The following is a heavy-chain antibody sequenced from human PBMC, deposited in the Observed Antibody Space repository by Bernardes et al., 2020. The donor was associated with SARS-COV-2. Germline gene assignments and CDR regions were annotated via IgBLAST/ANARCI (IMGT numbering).Heavy chain of an antibody. Sequence: GGSLRLSCAASGFTFISYAMSWVRQAPGEGLEWVSSISATGTYYVDSVKGRFTTSRDNAKNSLYLEMNSLRAEDTAVYYCVRGWLAPDYWGQGTLVTVSS. CDR2: ISATGTY. V-gene: IGHV3-21*01. D-gene: IGHD6-19*01. CDR3: VRGWLAPDY. CDR1: GFTFISYA. J-gene: IGHJ4*02.